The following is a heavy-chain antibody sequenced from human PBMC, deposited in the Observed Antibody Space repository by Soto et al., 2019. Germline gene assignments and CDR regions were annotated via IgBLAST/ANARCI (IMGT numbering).Heavy chain of an antibody. Sequence: KPGGSLRLSCAGSGFTFVDYYITWIGQSPGKGLEWVSYINTLSSAIYYADSVKGRFTISRDNAKNSLYLQMNSLRAEDTAVYYCARRLQWQLRPLDSWGRGTLVTVSS. J-gene: IGHJ4*02. V-gene: IGHV3-11*01. CDR2: INTLSSAI. D-gene: IGHD6-19*01. CDR3: ARRLQWQLRPLDS. CDR1: GFTFVDYY.